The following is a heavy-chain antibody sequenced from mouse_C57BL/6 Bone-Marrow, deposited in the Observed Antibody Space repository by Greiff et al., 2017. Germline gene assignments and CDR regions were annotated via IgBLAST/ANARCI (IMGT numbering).Heavy chain of an antibody. V-gene: IGHV5-6*01. CDR1: GFTFSGYG. CDR3: SEQRINYYGGSYDWVAK. D-gene: IGHD1-1*01. Sequence: EVQLVESGGDLVKPGGSLKLSCAASGFTFSGYGMSWVRQTPDKRLEWVANISSGGSYTYYPDRVKGRFTISRDNAKNTLYLQMSSLKSEDTAMYYWSEQRINYYGGSYDWVAKWGQGTLVSVSA. J-gene: IGHJ3*01. CDR2: ISSGGSYT.